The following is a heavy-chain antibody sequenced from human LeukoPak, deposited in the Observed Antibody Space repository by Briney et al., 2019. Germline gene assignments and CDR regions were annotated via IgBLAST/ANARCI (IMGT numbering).Heavy chain of an antibody. D-gene: IGHD3-22*01. CDR3: ARGYYDSSGPFDY. CDR2: IYYSGST. V-gene: IGHV4-39*07. J-gene: IGHJ4*02. Sequence: WVRQPPGKGLEWIGSIYYSGSTYYNPSLKSRVTISVDTSKNQFSLKLSSVTAADTAVYYCARGYYDSSGPFDYWGQGTLVTVSS.